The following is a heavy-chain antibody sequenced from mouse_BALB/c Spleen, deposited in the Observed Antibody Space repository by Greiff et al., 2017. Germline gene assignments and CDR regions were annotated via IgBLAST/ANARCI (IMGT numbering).Heavy chain of an antibody. CDR2: ISSGGSP. J-gene: IGHJ2*01. D-gene: IGHD2-2*01. CDR1: GFTFSSYA. CDR3: ARGYGYDLY. V-gene: IGHV5-6-5*01. Sequence: EVQGVESGGGLVKPGGSLKLSCAASGFTFSSYAMSWVRQTPEKRLEWVASISSGGSPYYPDSVKGRFTISRDNARNILYLQMSSLRSEDTAMYYCARGYGYDLYGGQGTTLTVSS.